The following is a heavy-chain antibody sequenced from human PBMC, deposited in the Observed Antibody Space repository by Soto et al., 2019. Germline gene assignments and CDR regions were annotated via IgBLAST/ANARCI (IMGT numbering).Heavy chain of an antibody. CDR2: TYFRSKWYS. CDR3: ARGRADFSKHSRFDT. J-gene: IGHJ5*02. Sequence: SQTLSLTCDISGDSVSSNSVVWNWIRQSPSRGFEWLGRTYFRSKWYSDYAVSVGSRITIKADTSKNQVSLQLNSVTPEDTAVYYCARGRADFSKHSRFDTWGQGTLVTVSS. V-gene: IGHV6-1*01. CDR1: GDSVSSNSVV.